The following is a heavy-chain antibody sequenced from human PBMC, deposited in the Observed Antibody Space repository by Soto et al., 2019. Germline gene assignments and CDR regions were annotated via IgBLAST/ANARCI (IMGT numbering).Heavy chain of an antibody. Sequence: QTGGSLRLSCAASGFTFSSYWMHWVRQAPGKGLVWVSRINSDGSSTSYADSVKGRFTISRDNAKNTLYLQMNSLRAEDTAVYYCARVLEYYYDSSGLHDAFDIWGQGTMVTVSS. V-gene: IGHV3-74*01. J-gene: IGHJ3*02. D-gene: IGHD3-22*01. CDR3: ARVLEYYYDSSGLHDAFDI. CDR2: INSDGSST. CDR1: GFTFSSYW.